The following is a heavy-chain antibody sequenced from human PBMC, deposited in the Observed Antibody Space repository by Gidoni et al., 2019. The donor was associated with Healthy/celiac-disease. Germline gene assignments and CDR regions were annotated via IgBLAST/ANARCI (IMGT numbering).Heavy chain of an antibody. Sequence: QVQLQQWGAGLLTPSETLSLTCAVYGGSFSGYYWSWIRQPPGKVLEWGGEINHSGSTNYNPSLKSRVTISVDTSKNQFSLKLSSVTAADTAVYYCARGRGYSYGHRFDYWGQGTLVTVSS. V-gene: IGHV4-34*01. CDR1: GGSFSGYY. J-gene: IGHJ4*02. CDR2: INHSGST. CDR3: ARGRGYSYGHRFDY. D-gene: IGHD5-18*01.